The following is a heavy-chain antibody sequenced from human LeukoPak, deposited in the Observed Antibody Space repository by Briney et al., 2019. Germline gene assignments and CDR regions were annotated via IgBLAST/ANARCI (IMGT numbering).Heavy chain of an antibody. V-gene: IGHV3-30*18. CDR3: AKSRDTAMAPGDY. CDR2: IWYGGSNK. D-gene: IGHD5-18*01. CDR1: GFTFSSYG. J-gene: IGHJ4*02. Sequence: GRSLRLSCAASGFTFSSYGMHWVRQAPGKGLEWVAVIWYGGSNKYYADSVKGRFTISRDNSKNTLYLQMNSLRAEDTAVYYCAKSRDTAMAPGDYWGQGTLVTVSS.